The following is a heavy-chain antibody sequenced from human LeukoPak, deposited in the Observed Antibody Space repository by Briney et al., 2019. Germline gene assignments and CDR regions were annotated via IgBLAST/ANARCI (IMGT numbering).Heavy chain of an antibody. CDR3: ARGPYGGSPYYYYYMDV. V-gene: IGHV4-59*02. CDR2: IYYSGST. CDR1: GGSVSSYY. Sequence: SETLSLTCTVSGGSVSSYYWSWIRQPPGKGLEWIGYIYYSGSTNYSPSLKSRVTISVDTSKNQVSLKLSSVTAADTAVYYCARGPYGGSPYYYYYMDVWGKGTTVTVSS. D-gene: IGHD1-26*01. J-gene: IGHJ6*03.